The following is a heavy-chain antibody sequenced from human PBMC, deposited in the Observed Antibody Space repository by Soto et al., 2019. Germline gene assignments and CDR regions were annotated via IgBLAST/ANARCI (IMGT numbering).Heavy chain of an antibody. J-gene: IGHJ5*02. CDR1: GFTFSSYW. CDR3: AKGLYIAAPNIGWFDP. D-gene: IGHD6-13*01. CDR2: IKQDGSEK. Sequence: PGGSLRLSCEASGFTFSSYWMSWVRQAPGKGLEWVANIKQDGSEKYYVDSVKGRFTISRDNAKNSLYLQMNSLRAEDTAVYYCAKGLYIAAPNIGWFDPWGQGTLVTVSS. V-gene: IGHV3-7*03.